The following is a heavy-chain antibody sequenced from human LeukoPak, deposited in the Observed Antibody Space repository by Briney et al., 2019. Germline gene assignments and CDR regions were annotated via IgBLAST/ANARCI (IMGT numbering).Heavy chain of an antibody. J-gene: IGHJ4*02. CDR1: GGTFSSYA. D-gene: IGHD5-12*01. V-gene: IGHV1-69*13. CDR2: IIPIFGTA. Sequence: EASVKVSCTASGGTFSSYAISWVRQAPGQGLEWMGGIIPIFGTANYAQKFQGRVTITADESTSTAYMELSSLRSEDTAVYYCARGDIVATQYFDYWGQGTLVTVSS. CDR3: ARGDIVATQYFDY.